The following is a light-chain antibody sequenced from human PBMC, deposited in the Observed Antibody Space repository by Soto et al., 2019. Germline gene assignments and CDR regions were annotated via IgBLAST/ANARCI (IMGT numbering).Light chain of an antibody. J-gene: IGKJ3*01. Sequence: EIVLTQSPGTLSLSPGERATLSCRASQTVRSNFLAWYQQKPGQPPRLLISGASSRATGIPDRFSGSGSGTDFTLTISSLEAEDFAVYYCQQYGTSPFTFGPGTKVDVK. V-gene: IGKV3-20*01. CDR2: GAS. CDR3: QQYGTSPFT. CDR1: QTVRSNF.